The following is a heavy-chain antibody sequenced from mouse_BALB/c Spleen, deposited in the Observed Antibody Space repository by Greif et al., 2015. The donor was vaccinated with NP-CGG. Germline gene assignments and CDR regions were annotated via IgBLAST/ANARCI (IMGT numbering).Heavy chain of an antibody. D-gene: IGHD2-2*01. CDR1: GFTFSNYW. Sequence: VMLVESGGGLVQPGGSMKLSCVASGFTFSNYWMNWVRQSPEKGLEWVAEIRLKSNNYATHYAESVKGRFTISRDDSKSSVYLQMNNLRAEDTGIYYCTRYGYDYAMDYWGQGTSVTVSS. CDR2: IRLKSNNYAT. J-gene: IGHJ4*01. CDR3: TRYGYDYAMDY. V-gene: IGHV6-6*02.